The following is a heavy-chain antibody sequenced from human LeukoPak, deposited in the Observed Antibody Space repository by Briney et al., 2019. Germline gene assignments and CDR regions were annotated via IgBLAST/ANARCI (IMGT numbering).Heavy chain of an antibody. V-gene: IGHV3-7*01. D-gene: IGHD6-13*01. Sequence: PGGSLRLSCAASGFTFSSHWMSWVRQAPGKGLEWVANIWQEGSEKYYVDSVKGRFTISRDNAKNSLYLQMNSLRAEDTAVYYCARSFWQQLGYDFDYWGQGTLVTVSS. CDR2: IWQEGSEK. CDR1: GFTFSSHW. CDR3: ARSFWQQLGYDFDY. J-gene: IGHJ4*02.